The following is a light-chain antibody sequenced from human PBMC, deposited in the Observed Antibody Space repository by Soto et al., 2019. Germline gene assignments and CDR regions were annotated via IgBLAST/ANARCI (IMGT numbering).Light chain of an antibody. CDR2: GTS. CDR1: QSITSE. CDR3: QQGHNWPLS. J-gene: IGKJ2*01. V-gene: IGKV3-15*01. Sequence: EIVMTQSPATLSVSPGETATLSCSASQSITSELAWYQQKPGQPPRLLIYGTSTRATGVPARFTGSGSGSEFTPTISGLQSEDFAVYYCQQGHNWPLSFGQGTRLEI.